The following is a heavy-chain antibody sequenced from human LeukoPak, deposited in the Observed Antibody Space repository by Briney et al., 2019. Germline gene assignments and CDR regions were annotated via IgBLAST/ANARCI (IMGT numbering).Heavy chain of an antibody. CDR1: GFTFSSYG. J-gene: IGHJ4*02. D-gene: IGHD6-19*01. CDR2: ISYEGSTS. CDR3: ASNLGWSPPY. V-gene: IGHV3-30*03. Sequence: PGGSLRLSCAASGFTFSSYGMQWVRQAPGKGLEWVAVISYEGSTSYYADSVKGRFTISRDNSKNTLYLQMNGLRAEDTAVYYCASNLGWSPPYWGQGTLVTVSS.